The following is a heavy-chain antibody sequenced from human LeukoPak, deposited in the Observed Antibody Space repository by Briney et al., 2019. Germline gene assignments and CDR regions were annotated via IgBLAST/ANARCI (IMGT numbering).Heavy chain of an antibody. CDR1: GFTFSSYA. D-gene: IGHD3-22*01. J-gene: IGHJ4*02. V-gene: IGHV3-23*01. CDR2: ISGSGGST. Sequence: PGGSLRLSCAASGFTFSSYAMSWVRQAPGKGLEGVSAISGSGGSTYYADSVKGRFTFSRDNSKNTLYLQMNSLRADDTAVYYCAKGTMIVVVYYFDYWGQGTLVTVSS. CDR3: AKGTMIVVVYYFDY.